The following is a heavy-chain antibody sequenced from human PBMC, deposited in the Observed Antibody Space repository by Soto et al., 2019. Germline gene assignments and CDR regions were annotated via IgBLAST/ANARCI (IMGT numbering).Heavy chain of an antibody. CDR1: GDSVSINSAA. CDR2: TYYRSKWYN. V-gene: IGHV6-1*01. D-gene: IGHD2-2*01. Sequence: PSQTLSLTLAISGDSVSINSAALNWIRRSPSRGLEWLGRTYYRSKWYNDYAVSVKIRITINPDTSKNQFSLQLNSVTPEDTALYYCARHKAPEAPAAAMWFDPWRQGTLVTVPS. CDR3: ARHKAPEAPAAAMWFDP. J-gene: IGHJ5*02.